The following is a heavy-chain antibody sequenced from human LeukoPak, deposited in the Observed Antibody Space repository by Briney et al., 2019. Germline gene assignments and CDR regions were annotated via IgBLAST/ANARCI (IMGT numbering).Heavy chain of an antibody. J-gene: IGHJ2*01. CDR3: ARQSVGATPYWYFDL. D-gene: IGHD1-26*01. Sequence: SGSLSLTCTVSGGSISSSTHYWGWIRQPPGKGLEWIGSLYYSGSTYYNPSLKTRDTISLDTSKNQFSLKVTSVTAADTAVYYCARQSVGATPYWYFDLWGRGTLVTASS. V-gene: IGHV4-39*01. CDR2: LYYSGST. CDR1: GGSISSSTHY.